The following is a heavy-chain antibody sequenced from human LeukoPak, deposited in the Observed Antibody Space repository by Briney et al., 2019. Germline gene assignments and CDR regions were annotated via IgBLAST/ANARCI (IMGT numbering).Heavy chain of an antibody. CDR2: ISAYNGNT. V-gene: IGHV1-18*01. CDR3: ARDREDIVVVPAAPGAFDI. J-gene: IGHJ3*02. Sequence: ASVKVSCKASGYTFTSYGISWVRQAPGQGLEWMGWISAYNGNTNYAQKLQGRVTMTTDTSTSTAYMELRSLRSDDTAVYYCARDREDIVVVPAAPGAFDIWGQGTMVTVSS. CDR1: GYTFTSYG. D-gene: IGHD2-2*01.